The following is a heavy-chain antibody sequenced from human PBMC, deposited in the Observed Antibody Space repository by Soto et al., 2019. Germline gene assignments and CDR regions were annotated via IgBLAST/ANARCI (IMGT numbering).Heavy chain of an antibody. Sequence: GGSLRLACAASGFTFSSYSMNWVRQAPGKGLEWVSSISSSSSYIYYADSVKGRFTISRDNAKNSLYLQMNSLRAEDTAVYYFARDPGYCSSTSRDPFAYWGQGTLVTVSS. CDR1: GFTFSSYS. D-gene: IGHD2-2*01. CDR2: ISSSSSYI. CDR3: ARDPGYCSSTSRDPFAY. J-gene: IGHJ4*02. V-gene: IGHV3-21*01.